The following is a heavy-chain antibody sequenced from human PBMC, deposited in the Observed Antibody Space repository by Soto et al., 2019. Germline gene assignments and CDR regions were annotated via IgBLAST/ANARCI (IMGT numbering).Heavy chain of an antibody. Sequence: QVQMQESGPGLVRPSQTLSLSCAVSGASLTSGDYYWNWIRQSPGKGLEWIGYIYYNGATYYNPSLKGRVTFSLDTSMNHFSLKMTSVTAADTAVYFCARENTAMGGYFDYWGPGSLVTISS. D-gene: IGHD5-18*01. CDR1: GASLTSGDYY. V-gene: IGHV4-30-4*01. CDR3: ARENTAMGGYFDY. J-gene: IGHJ4*02. CDR2: IYYNGAT.